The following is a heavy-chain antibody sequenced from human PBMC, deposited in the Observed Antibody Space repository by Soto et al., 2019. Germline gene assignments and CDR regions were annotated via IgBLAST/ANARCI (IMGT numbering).Heavy chain of an antibody. CDR1: GYSISSSNW. D-gene: IGHD2-21*02. V-gene: IGHV4-39*01. CDR3: ARHPSDFWFDP. Sequence: PSETLSLTCAVSGYSISSSNWWGWIRQPPGKGLEWIGSIYYSGSTYYNPPLKSRVTVSVDTSKNQFSLKLSSVTAADTAVYYCARHPSDFWFDPWGQGTLVTVSS. J-gene: IGHJ5*02. CDR2: IYYSGST.